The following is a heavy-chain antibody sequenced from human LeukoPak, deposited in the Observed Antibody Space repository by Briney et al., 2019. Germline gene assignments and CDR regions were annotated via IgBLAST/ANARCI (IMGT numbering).Heavy chain of an antibody. J-gene: IGHJ4*02. V-gene: IGHV1-46*01. CDR1: GYTFTSYY. Sequence: GASVKVSCKASGYTFTSYYMHWVRQAPGQGLEWMGIINPSGGSTSYAQKSQGRVTMTRDTSTSTVYMELSSLRSEDTAVYYCASLTRPLRYFDWLTTSWGYWGQGTLVTVSS. CDR3: ASLTRPLRYFDWLTTSWGY. D-gene: IGHD3-9*01. CDR2: INPSGGST.